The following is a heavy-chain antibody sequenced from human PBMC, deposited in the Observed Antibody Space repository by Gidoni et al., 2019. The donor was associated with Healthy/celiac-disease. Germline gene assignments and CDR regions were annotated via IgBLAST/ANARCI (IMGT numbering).Heavy chain of an antibody. V-gene: IGHV3-21*01. D-gene: IGHD3-16*02. CDR3: ARDKPHSYVWGSYRYSNFDY. CDR1: GFTFSSYS. CDR2: ISSSSSYI. Sequence: EVQLVESGGGLVKPGGSLRLSCAASGFTFSSYSMNWVRQAPGKGLGWVSSISSSSSYIYYADSVKGRFTISRDNAKNSLYLQMNSLRAEDTAVYYCARDKPHSYVWGSYRYSNFDYWGQGTLVTVSS. J-gene: IGHJ4*02.